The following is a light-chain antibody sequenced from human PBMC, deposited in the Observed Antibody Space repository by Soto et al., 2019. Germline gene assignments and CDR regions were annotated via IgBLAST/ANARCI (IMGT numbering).Light chain of an antibody. CDR2: GAS. J-gene: IGKJ1*01. CDR1: QSVSSSY. CDR3: QQYGSSPQT. Sequence: EIDLTHSPGSHSLSPWERYTVYCTASQSVSSSYLAWYQQKPGQAPRLLIYGASSRATGIPDRFSGSGSGTDFTLTISRLEPEDFAVYYCQQYGSSPQTVGQGTKVDI. V-gene: IGKV3-20*01.